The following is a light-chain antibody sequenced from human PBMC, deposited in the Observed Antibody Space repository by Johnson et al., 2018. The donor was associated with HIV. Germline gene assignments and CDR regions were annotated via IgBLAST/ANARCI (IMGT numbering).Light chain of an antibody. V-gene: IGLV1-51*01. CDR2: DNS. Sequence: QSVLTQPPSVSAAPGQKVTISCSGSSSKIGNKYVSWYQQLPGTAPKVLIYDNSKRPSGIPDRFSGSKSGTSATLVITGLQTGDEADYHCATWDSSLSVYVCGTGTKVTGL. CDR3: ATWDSSLSVYV. CDR1: SSKIGNKY. J-gene: IGLJ1*01.